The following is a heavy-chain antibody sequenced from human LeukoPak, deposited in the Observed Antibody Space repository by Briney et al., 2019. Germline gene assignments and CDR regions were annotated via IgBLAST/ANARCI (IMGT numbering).Heavy chain of an antibody. CDR2: IWYDGSNK. CDR1: GFTFSSYG. J-gene: IGHJ5*02. Sequence: GRSLRLSCAASGFTFSSYGMHWVRQAPGKGLEWVAVIWYDGSNKYYADSVKGRFTISRDNSKNTLYLQMNSLRAEDTAVYYCAGESIQLCKGGHNWFDPWGQGTLVTVSS. V-gene: IGHV3-33*01. CDR3: AGESIQLCKGGHNWFDP. D-gene: IGHD5-18*01.